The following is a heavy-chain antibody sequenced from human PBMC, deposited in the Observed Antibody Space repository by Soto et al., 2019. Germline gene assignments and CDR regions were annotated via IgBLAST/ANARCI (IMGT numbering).Heavy chain of an antibody. J-gene: IGHJ4*02. CDR2: ISAYNGNT. CDR1: GYTFSNYG. Sequence: QVQLVQSGAEVKRPGASVRVSCKASGYTFSNYGVTWVRQAPGQGLEWMGWISAYNGNTNIAQKFQGRITMTTDTSTSTVYMELRSLRSDDTAVYYCARSHGDYAGYWGQGTLVTVSS. D-gene: IGHD4-17*01. CDR3: ARSHGDYAGY. V-gene: IGHV1-18*01.